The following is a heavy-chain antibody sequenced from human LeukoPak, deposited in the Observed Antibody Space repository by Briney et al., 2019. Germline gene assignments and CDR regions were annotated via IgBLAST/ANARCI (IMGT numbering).Heavy chain of an antibody. J-gene: IGHJ4*02. CDR1: GGSISSYY. V-gene: IGHV4-59*01. CDR2: IYYSEST. D-gene: IGHD5-18*01. Sequence: SETLSLTCTVSGGSISSYYWSWIRQPPGKGLEWIGYIYYSESTNYNPSLKSRVTISVDTSKNQFSLKLSSVTAADTAVYYCARTGYSYGSDYFDYWGQGTLVTVSS. CDR3: ARTGYSYGSDYFDY.